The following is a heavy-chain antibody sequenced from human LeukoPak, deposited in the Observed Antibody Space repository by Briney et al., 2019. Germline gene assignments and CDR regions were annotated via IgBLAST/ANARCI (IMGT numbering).Heavy chain of an antibody. CDR2: IYHSGST. CDR3: ARVGPGGYSSGWYFGY. D-gene: IGHD6-19*01. CDR1: GGSISSGSYY. Sequence: SETLSLTCTVSGGSISSGSYYWGWIRQPPGKGLEWIASIYHSGSTYYNPSLKSRVTISVDTSKNQFSLNLSSVTAADTAVYYCARVGPGGYSSGWYFGYWGQGTLVTVSS. J-gene: IGHJ4*02. V-gene: IGHV4-39*07.